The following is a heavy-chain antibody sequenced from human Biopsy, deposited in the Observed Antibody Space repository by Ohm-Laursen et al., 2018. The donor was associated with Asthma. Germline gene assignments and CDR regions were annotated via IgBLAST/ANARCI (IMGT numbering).Heavy chain of an antibody. D-gene: IGHD6-19*01. CDR3: ASSIAVADSDAFDI. CDR1: GYTFTSYA. CDR2: INAGNGNT. Sequence: GPSVTVSCKASGYTFTSYAMHWVRQAPGQRPGWMGWINAGNGNTKYSQKFQGRVTITRDTSASTDYMELSSLRPEDTAVYYCASSIAVADSDAFDIWGQGTMVTVSS. J-gene: IGHJ3*02. V-gene: IGHV1-3*01.